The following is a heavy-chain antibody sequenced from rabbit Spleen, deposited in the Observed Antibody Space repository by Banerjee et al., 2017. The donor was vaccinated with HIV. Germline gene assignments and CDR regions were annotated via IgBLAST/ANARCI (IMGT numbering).Heavy chain of an antibody. CDR3: ARDVDTIYFRFSL. Sequence: QSLEESGGDLVKPGASLTLTCTASGFDLSSYYYMCWVRQAPGKGLEWIACIYISGGSTYYASWAKGRFTISEPSSTTVTLQMTSLTAADTATYFCARDVDTIYFRFSLWGPGTLVTVS. J-gene: IGHJ4*01. CDR1: GFDLSSYYY. V-gene: IGHV1S40*01. D-gene: IGHD1-1*01. CDR2: IYISGGST.